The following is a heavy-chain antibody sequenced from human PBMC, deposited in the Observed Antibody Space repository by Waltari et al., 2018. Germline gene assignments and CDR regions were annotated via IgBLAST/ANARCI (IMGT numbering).Heavy chain of an antibody. CDR2: IYYSGST. CDR3: ARDHCGGDCYSDWFDP. V-gene: IGHV4-59*11. Sequence: QVQLQESGPGLVKPSETLSLTCTVSGGSISSHYWSWNRQPPGKGLEWIGYIYYSGSTNYNPSLKSRVTISVDTSKNQFSLKLSSVTAADTAVYYCARDHCGGDCYSDWFDPWGQGTLVTVSS. J-gene: IGHJ5*02. D-gene: IGHD2-21*01. CDR1: GGSISSHY.